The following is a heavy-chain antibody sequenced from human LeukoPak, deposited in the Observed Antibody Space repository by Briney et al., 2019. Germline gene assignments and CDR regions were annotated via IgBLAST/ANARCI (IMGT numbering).Heavy chain of an antibody. CDR1: GFTFTTYP. J-gene: IGHJ4*02. Sequence: PGRSLRLSCAASGFTFTTYPMHWVRQSPGKGLEWVAVDGSGKYYTDSVKGRFTISRDNSRNTLYLQMNSLRAEDTAVYYCAREWADSYSSGSHCCFDYWGQGTLVTVSS. V-gene: IGHV3-30*04. D-gene: IGHD3-10*01. CDR2: DGSGK. CDR3: AREWADSYSSGSHCCFDY.